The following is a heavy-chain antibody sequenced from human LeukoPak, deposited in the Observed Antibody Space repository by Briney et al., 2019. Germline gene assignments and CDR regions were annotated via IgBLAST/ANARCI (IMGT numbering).Heavy chain of an antibody. V-gene: IGHV3-7*04. D-gene: IGHD3-10*01. CDR1: GFTFSSYS. CDR3: ARDGYSSGSHDY. CDR2: IKQDGSDK. J-gene: IGHJ4*02. Sequence: PGGSLRLSCAASGFTFSSYSMNWVRQAPGKGLEWVANIKQDGSDKHYVDSVKGRFTISRDNAKNSLYLQMNSLTAEDTAVYYCARDGYSSGSHDYWGQGTLVTVSS.